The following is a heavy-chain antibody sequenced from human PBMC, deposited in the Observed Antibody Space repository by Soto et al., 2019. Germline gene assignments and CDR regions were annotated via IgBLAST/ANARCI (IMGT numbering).Heavy chain of an antibody. CDR3: ASSSGPVVTPLGLGDAFDI. CDR2: IYPGDSDT. Sequence: GASLKISCKGSGYNFTSYWISCVSQMPGKCLEWMVIIYPGDSDTRYSPSFQGQVTISADKSIFTAYLQWSSLKASDTAMYYCASSSGPVVTPLGLGDAFDILGQGTMVTVSS. D-gene: IGHD2-15*01. V-gene: IGHV5-51*01. J-gene: IGHJ3*02. CDR1: GYNFTSYW.